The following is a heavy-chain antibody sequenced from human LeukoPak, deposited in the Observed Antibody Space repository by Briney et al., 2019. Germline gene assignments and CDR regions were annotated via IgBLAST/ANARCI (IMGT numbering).Heavy chain of an antibody. J-gene: IGHJ4*02. V-gene: IGHV3-49*04. D-gene: IGHD6-13*01. CDR1: GFTFGNYV. CDR2: IRSKPYGGTT. Sequence: GGSLRLSCTASGFTFGNYVMSWVRQAPGKGLEWVGFIRSKPYGGTTEYAASVKGRFIISRDDSKTIAYLQMNSLKSEDTAVYYCTTGSATGTGSGYWGQGTLVTVSS. CDR3: TTGSATGTGSGY.